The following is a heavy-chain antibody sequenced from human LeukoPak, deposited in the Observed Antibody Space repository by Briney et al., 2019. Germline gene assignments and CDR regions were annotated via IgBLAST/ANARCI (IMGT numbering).Heavy chain of an antibody. CDR3: AKLKQWQPQRYFFEY. D-gene: IGHD6-19*01. CDR1: GFTFTSYA. CDR2: FSGASTA. V-gene: IGHV3-23*01. J-gene: IGHJ4*02. Sequence: GGSLRLSCAAYGFTFTSYAMSWVRQAPGKGLEWVSTFSGASTASYADAVKGRVTISRDNSKNILFLQLNSLRADDTAVYYCAKLKQWQPQRYFFEYWGQGALVTVAS.